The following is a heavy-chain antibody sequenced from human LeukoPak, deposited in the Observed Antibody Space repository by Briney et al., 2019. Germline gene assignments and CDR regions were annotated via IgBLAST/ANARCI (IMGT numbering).Heavy chain of an antibody. J-gene: IGHJ4*02. Sequence: GALLLSWAAAGFAFSSYAMHWGRRGPGKGGEGVAVISYDRSNKCYAASVKGRFTISRDNSKISLYLQMNSLRAEDTAVYYCARLVGQYVALYFDYWGQLTLVTVSS. CDR2: ISYDRSNK. CDR1: GFAFSSYA. CDR3: ARLVGQYVALYFDY. V-gene: IGHV3-30-3*01. D-gene: IGHD3-16*01.